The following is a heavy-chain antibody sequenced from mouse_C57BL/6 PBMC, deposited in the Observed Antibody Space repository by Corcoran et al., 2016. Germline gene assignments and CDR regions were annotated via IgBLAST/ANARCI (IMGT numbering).Heavy chain of an antibody. CDR1: GYTFTTYG. CDR3: ARCDYDYYYAMDY. J-gene: IGHJ4*01. D-gene: IGHD2-4*01. CDR2: INTYSGVP. Sequence: QIQLVQSGPELKKPGETVKISCKASGYTFTTYGMSWVKQAPGKGLKWMGWINTYSGVPTYADDFKGRFAFSLETSASTAYLQINNLKNEDTATYFCARCDYDYYYAMDYWGQGTSVTVSS. V-gene: IGHV9-3*01.